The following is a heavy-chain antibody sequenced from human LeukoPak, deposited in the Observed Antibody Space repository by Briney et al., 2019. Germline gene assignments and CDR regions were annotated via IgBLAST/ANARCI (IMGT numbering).Heavy chain of an antibody. Sequence: GGSLRLSCAASGFTFSSYSMNWVRQAPGKGLEWVSSTSSSSSYIYYADSVKGRFTISRDNSKNTLYLQMNSLRAEDTAVYYCAKDPGATYYYGSGSYVFDYWGQGTLVTVSS. J-gene: IGHJ4*02. V-gene: IGHV3-21*01. CDR1: GFTFSSYS. CDR3: AKDPGATYYYGSGSYVFDY. CDR2: TSSSSSYI. D-gene: IGHD3-10*01.